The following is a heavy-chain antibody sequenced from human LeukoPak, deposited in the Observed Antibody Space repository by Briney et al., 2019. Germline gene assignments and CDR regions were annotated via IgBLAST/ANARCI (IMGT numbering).Heavy chain of an antibody. V-gene: IGHV3-30*01. CDR3: ARDLSCSGGSCYSDYYYGMDV. D-gene: IGHD2-15*01. J-gene: IGHJ6*02. Sequence: VKGRFTISRHNSKNTLYLQMNSLRAEDTAVYYCARDLSCSGGSCYSDYYYGMDVWGQGTTVTVSS.